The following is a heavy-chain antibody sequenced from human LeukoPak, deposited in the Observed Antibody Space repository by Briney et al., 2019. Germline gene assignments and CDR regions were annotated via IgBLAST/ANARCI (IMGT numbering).Heavy chain of an antibody. CDR2: IYYSGST. Sequence: PSETLSLTCTVSGGSISSSSYYWGWIRHPPGKGLEWIGSIYYSGSTYYNPFLKSRDTISVDTSKNQFSLKLSSVTAADTAVYYCARHRYYFDYWGQGTLVTVSS. CDR1: GGSISSSSYY. CDR3: ARHRYYFDY. J-gene: IGHJ4*02. V-gene: IGHV4-39*01.